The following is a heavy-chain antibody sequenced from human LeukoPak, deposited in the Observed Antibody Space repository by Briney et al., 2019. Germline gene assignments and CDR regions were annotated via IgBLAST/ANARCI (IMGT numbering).Heavy chain of an antibody. CDR2: IYTGGST. Sequence: SETLSLTCTVSGGSISTYYWSWIRQPAGKGLEWIGRIYTGGSTNYNPSLKSRVTMSVDTSKNHFSLKLSSVTAADTAIYYCARVGKYYYDRTGAFDIWGQGTMVTVSS. CDR3: ARVGKYYYDRTGAFDI. CDR1: GGSISTYY. V-gene: IGHV4-4*07. J-gene: IGHJ3*02. D-gene: IGHD3-22*01.